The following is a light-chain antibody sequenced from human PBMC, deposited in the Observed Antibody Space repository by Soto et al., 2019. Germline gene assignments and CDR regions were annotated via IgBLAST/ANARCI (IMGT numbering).Light chain of an antibody. CDR2: YDS. CDR1: NIGSKS. V-gene: IGLV3-21*04. J-gene: IGLJ1*01. CDR3: QVWDSSSDHPYV. Sequence: SYELTQPPSVSVAPGKTARITWGGNNIGSKSVHWYQQKPGQAPVLVIYYDSDRPSGIPERFSGSNSGNTATLTISRVEAWDEADYYCQVWDSSSDHPYVFGTGTKLTVL.